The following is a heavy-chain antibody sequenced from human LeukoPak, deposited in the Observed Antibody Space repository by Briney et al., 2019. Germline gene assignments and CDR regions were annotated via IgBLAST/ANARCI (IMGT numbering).Heavy chain of an antibody. Sequence: ASVKVSFKASGYIFTNYFLYWVRQAPGQGGEGMGWISAYNGNTNYSQKLQGRVTITTDTSTSTAYMELRSLRSDDTAVYYCVRESGGYYGGAFDYWGQETLVTVSS. CDR2: ISAYNGNT. V-gene: IGHV1-18*04. D-gene: IGHD3-22*01. CDR1: GYIFTNYF. J-gene: IGHJ4*02. CDR3: VRESGGYYGGAFDY.